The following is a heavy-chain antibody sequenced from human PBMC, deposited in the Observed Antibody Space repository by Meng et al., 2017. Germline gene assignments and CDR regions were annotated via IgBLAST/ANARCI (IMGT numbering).Heavy chain of an antibody. Sequence: GESLKISCAASGFTFSSYWMHWVRQAPGKGLVWVSRINSDGSSTSYADSVKGRFTISRDNAKNTLYLQMNSLRAEDTAVYYCAKDRSYASNDAFDIWGQGTMVTVS. CDR2: INSDGSST. CDR1: GFTFSSYW. V-gene: IGHV3-74*01. D-gene: IGHD2-2*01. CDR3: AKDRSYASNDAFDI. J-gene: IGHJ3*02.